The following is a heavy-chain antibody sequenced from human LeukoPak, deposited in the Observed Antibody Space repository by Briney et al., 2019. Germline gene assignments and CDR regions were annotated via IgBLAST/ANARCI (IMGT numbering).Heavy chain of an antibody. CDR3: ASLLPWSYFDY. D-gene: IGHD1-1*01. Sequence: GGSLRLSCAASGFTFSSYSMNWVRQAPGKGLEWVSAISGSGGSTYYADPVKGRFTISRDNSKNTLYLQMNSLRAEDTAVYYCASLLPWSYFDYWGQGTLVTVSS. V-gene: IGHV3-23*01. CDR2: ISGSGGST. CDR1: GFTFSSYS. J-gene: IGHJ4*02.